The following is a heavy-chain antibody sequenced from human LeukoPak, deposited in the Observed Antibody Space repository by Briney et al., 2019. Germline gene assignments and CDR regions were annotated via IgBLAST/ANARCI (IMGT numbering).Heavy chain of an antibody. Sequence: GGSLRLSCAASGFTFDDYGMSWVRQAPGKGLEWVSGINWNGGSTGYADSVKGRFTISRDNSKNTLNLQMNSLRAEDTAVYYCARDLGQYYDTSDNWFDPWGQGTLVTVSS. J-gene: IGHJ5*02. CDR1: GFTFDDYG. D-gene: IGHD3-22*01. CDR3: ARDLGQYYDTSDNWFDP. CDR2: INWNGGST. V-gene: IGHV3-20*04.